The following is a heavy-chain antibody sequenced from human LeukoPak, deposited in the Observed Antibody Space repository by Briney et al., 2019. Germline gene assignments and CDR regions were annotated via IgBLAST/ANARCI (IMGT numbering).Heavy chain of an antibody. V-gene: IGHV3-11*04. CDR2: ISSSGSTI. CDR3: ARDFGRGYDYVWGSFYFDY. J-gene: IGHJ4*02. CDR1: GFTFSDYY. D-gene: IGHD3-16*01. Sequence: GGSLRLSCAASGFTFSDYYMSWIRQAPGKGLEWVSYISSSGSTIYYADSVKGRFTISRDNAKNSLYLQMNSLRAEDTAVYYCARDFGRGYDYVWGSFYFDYWGQGTLVTVSS.